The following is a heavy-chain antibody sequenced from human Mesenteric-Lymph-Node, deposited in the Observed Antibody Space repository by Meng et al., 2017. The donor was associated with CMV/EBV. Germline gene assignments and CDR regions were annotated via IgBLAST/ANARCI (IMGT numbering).Heavy chain of an antibody. CDR3: ARDIITIFRVDYYYYGMDV. Sequence: ASVKVSCKASGYTFTDYFMNWMRQAPGQRLEWMGWINAGNGNTKYSQKLQGRVTITRDTSPSTDYMQLRSLRSDDTAVYYCARDIITIFRVDYYYYGMDVWGQGTTVTVSS. V-gene: IGHV1/OR15-3*02. J-gene: IGHJ6*02. D-gene: IGHD3-3*01. CDR2: INAGNGNT. CDR1: GYTFTDYF.